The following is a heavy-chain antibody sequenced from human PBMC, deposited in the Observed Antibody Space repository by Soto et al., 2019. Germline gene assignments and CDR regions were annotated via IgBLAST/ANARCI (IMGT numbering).Heavy chain of an antibody. Sequence: GGSLRLSCAASGFIFSTYGMHWVRQAPGKGLEWVAVISYAGSNEYYADSVKGRFTISRDNSKNTLYLQMNSLRTEDTAVYYCAKGYYYYDSSACLDSXGQGTLVTVSS. V-gene: IGHV3-30*18. J-gene: IGHJ4*02. CDR2: ISYAGSNE. CDR1: GFIFSTYG. D-gene: IGHD3-22*01. CDR3: AKGYYYYDSSACLDS.